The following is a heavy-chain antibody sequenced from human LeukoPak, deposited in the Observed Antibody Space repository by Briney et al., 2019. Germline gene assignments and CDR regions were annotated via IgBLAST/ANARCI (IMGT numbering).Heavy chain of an antibody. V-gene: IGHV4-4*07. Sequence: SGTLSLTCTVSGGSISSYYWTWIRQPAGKGLEWIGRIYASGSTNYNPSLKSRVTMSLDASKNQFSLRLTSVTAADSAVYFCARNLGSNWFDPWGQGTLVTVSS. J-gene: IGHJ5*02. CDR1: GGSISSYY. CDR2: IYASGST. D-gene: IGHD1-26*01. CDR3: ARNLGSNWFDP.